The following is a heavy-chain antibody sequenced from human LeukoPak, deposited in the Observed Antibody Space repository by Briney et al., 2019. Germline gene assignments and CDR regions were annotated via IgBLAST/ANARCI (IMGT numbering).Heavy chain of an antibody. Sequence: ASVKVSCKASEYTLTSYDINWVRQATGQGLEWMGWMNPNTGKTGYAQRFQGRVTITRDTSINTAYMELSSLRSEDTAVYYCARGQLPDYYYMDVWGKGTTVTVSS. D-gene: IGHD2-2*01. CDR1: EYTLTSYD. V-gene: IGHV1-8*03. CDR3: ARGQLPDYYYMDV. CDR2: MNPNTGKT. J-gene: IGHJ6*03.